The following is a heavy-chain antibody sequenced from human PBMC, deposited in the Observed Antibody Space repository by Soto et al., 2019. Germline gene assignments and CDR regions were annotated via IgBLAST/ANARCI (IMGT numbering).Heavy chain of an antibody. Sequence: QVQLVESGGGVVQPGRSLRLSCAASGFTFSSYGMHWVRQAPGKGLEWVAVISYDGSDKYYADSVKGRFTISRDNSNNTLYLQMGSRSAGDTAVYYCAKGVVVAPTYFRHWGQGTLVTVSS. V-gene: IGHV3-30*18. D-gene: IGHD2-15*01. CDR2: ISYDGSDK. J-gene: IGHJ1*01. CDR3: AKGVVVAPTYFRH. CDR1: GFTFSSYG.